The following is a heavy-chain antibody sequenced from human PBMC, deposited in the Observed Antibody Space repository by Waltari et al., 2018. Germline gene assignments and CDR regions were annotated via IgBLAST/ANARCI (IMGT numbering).Heavy chain of an antibody. D-gene: IGHD1-26*01. V-gene: IGHV3-73*01. CDR3: SRETISGSYEDH. J-gene: IGHJ4*02. CDR1: GFTLSGSA. CDR2: IRSKANSYAT. Sequence: EVQLVESGGGLVQPGGSLKLSCAASGFTLSGSAMHWVRQASGKGLEWVGRIRSKANSYATAYAASVKGRFTISRDDSKNTAYLQMDSLKTEDTAVYYCSRETISGSYEDHWGQGTLVTVSS.